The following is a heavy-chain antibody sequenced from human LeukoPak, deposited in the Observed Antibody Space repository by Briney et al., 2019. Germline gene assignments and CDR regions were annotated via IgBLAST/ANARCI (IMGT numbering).Heavy chain of an antibody. D-gene: IGHD5-12*01. J-gene: IGHJ4*02. CDR1: GVTFSSYG. Sequence: GGSLRLSCAASGVTFSSYGMHWVRQASGKGLEWVAVIWYDGSNKYYADSVKGRFTISRDNSKNTLYLQMNSLRAEDTAVYYCARDGVATGLDYWGQGTLVTVSS. CDR2: IWYDGSNK. CDR3: ARDGVATGLDY. V-gene: IGHV3-33*01.